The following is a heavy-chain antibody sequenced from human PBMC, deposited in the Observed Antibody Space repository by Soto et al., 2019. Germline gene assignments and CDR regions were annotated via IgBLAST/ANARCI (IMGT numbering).Heavy chain of an antibody. CDR2: IYYNGFT. D-gene: IGHD3-3*01. J-gene: IGHJ4*02. Sequence: QLQLHESGPGLVKPSETLSLTCSVSGGSISSNNYYWGWIRQPPGKGLEWIGNIYYNGFTYYNPSLKSRVTISVDTSKNQFSLKLTSVTATDTSVYYCARQGDFWSGSGDFGYWGQGILVPVSS. CDR1: GGSISSNNYY. V-gene: IGHV4-39*01. CDR3: ARQGDFWSGSGDFGY.